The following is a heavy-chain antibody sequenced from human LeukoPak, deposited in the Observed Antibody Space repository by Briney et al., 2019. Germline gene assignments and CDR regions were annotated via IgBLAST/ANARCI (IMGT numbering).Heavy chain of an antibody. CDR3: ARVMLWGYCSSTSCYMAFDP. V-gene: IGHV1-8*02. J-gene: IGHJ5*02. CDR1: GYTFTSYG. CDR2: MNPNSGNT. D-gene: IGHD2-2*02. Sequence: ATVKVSCKASGYTFTSYGISWVRQAPGQGLEWMGWMNPNSGNTGYAQKFQGRVTMTRNTSISTAYMELSSLRSEDTAVYYCARVMLWGYCSSTSCYMAFDPWGQGTLVTVSS.